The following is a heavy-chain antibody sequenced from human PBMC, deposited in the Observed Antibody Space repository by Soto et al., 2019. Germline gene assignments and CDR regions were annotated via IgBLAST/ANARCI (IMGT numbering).Heavy chain of an antibody. CDR1: GYSFTSYW. J-gene: IGHJ6*02. Sequence: GESLKISCKGSGYSFTSYWMGWVRQMPGKGLEWMGIIYPGDSDTRYSPSFQGQVTISADKSISTAYLQWSSLKASDTAMYYCARRDHSGSYYYGMDVWGQGTTVTVSS. D-gene: IGHD1-26*01. V-gene: IGHV5-51*01. CDR3: ARRDHSGSYYYGMDV. CDR2: IYPGDSDT.